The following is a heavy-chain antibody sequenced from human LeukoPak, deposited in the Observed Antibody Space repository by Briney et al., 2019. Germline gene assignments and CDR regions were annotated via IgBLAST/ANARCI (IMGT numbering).Heavy chain of an antibody. CDR3: ARDSFTVTYYYYYYYMDV. D-gene: IGHD4-11*01. CDR2: VYYTGRT. J-gene: IGHJ6*03. CDR1: GGSISDSL. Sequence: SETLSLTCTVSGGSISDSLWSWIRQPPGKGLEWIAYVYYTGRTLYNPSLESRVTISVDTSKTQFSLTVTSVTAADTAVYYCARDSFTVTYYYYYYYMDVWGKGTTVTVSS. V-gene: IGHV4-59*12.